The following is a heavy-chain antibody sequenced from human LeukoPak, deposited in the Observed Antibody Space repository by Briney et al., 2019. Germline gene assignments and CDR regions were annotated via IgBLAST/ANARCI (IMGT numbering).Heavy chain of an antibody. Sequence: ASVKVSCKASGYTFTGYYMHWVRQAPGQGLEWMGWINPNSGGTNYAQKFQGRFTMTRDTSISTAYMELSRLRSDDTAVYYCARSGVGATEGGADYWGQGTLVTVSS. J-gene: IGHJ4*02. CDR1: GYTFTGYY. D-gene: IGHD1-26*01. CDR3: ARSGVGATEGGADY. CDR2: INPNSGGT. V-gene: IGHV1-2*02.